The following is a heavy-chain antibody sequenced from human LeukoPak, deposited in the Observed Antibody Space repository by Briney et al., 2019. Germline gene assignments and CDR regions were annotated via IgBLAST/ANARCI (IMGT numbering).Heavy chain of an antibody. V-gene: IGHV1-2*02. CDR2: INPNSGGT. CDR1: GYTFTGYY. CDR3: ARDLRGNYSDDY. D-gene: IGHD1-26*01. Sequence: ASVTVSCKASGYTFTGYYMHWVRQAPGQGLEWMGWINPNSGGTNYAQKFQGRVTMTRDTSISTAYMELSRLRSDDTAVYYCARDLRGNYSDDYWGQGTLATVSS. J-gene: IGHJ4*02.